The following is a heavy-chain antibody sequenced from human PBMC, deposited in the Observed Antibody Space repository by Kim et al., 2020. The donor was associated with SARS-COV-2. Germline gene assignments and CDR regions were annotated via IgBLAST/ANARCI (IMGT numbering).Heavy chain of an antibody. V-gene: IGHV4-34*01. CDR3: ARAQRQVTMVRGVAIYFDY. J-gene: IGHJ4*02. Sequence: SETLSLTCAVYGGSFSGYYWSWIRQPPGKGLEWIGEINHSGSTNYNPSLKSRVTISVDTSKNQFSLKLSSVTAADTAVYYCARAQRQVTMVRGVAIYFDYWGQGTLVTVSS. CDR1: GGSFSGYY. CDR2: INHSGST. D-gene: IGHD3-10*01.